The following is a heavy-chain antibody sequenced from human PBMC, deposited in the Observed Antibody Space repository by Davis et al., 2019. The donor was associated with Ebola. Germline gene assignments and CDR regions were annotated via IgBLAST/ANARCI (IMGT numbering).Heavy chain of an antibody. J-gene: IGHJ2*01. CDR3: AREQWHSRDYWYFDL. V-gene: IGHV3-21*01. CDR2: ISSSSSSI. CDR1: GFTFSSYS. D-gene: IGHD2-8*01. Sequence: GESLKISCAASGFTFSSYSMNWVRQAPGKGLEWVSSISSSSSSIYYADSVKGRFTISRDNAENSLYLQVNSLRAEDTAVYYCAREQWHSRDYWYFDLWGRGTLVTVSS.